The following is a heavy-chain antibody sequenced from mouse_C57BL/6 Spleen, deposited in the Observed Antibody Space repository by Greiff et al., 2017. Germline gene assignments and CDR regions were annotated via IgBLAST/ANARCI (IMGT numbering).Heavy chain of an antibody. J-gene: IGHJ1*03. Sequence: DVKLVESGGGLVKPGGSLKLSCAASGFTFSDYGMHWVRQAPEKGLAWVAYISSGSSTIYYADTVKGRFTISRDNAKNTLFLQMTSLRSEDTAMYYCARDYYYGSSYDWYFDVWGTGTTVTVSS. CDR1: GFTFSDYG. V-gene: IGHV5-17*01. CDR3: ARDYYYGSSYDWYFDV. D-gene: IGHD1-1*01. CDR2: ISSGSSTI.